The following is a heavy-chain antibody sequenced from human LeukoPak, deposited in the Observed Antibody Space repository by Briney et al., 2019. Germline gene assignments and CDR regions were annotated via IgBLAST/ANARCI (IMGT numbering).Heavy chain of an antibody. Sequence: GGSLRLSCTASGFTFSNFWMGWVRQAPGKGLEWVVNIKQDETEKFYLGSVKGRFTISRDNAKNSLSLQMNNLRVEDTAVYYCARAGSHWHYVYWGQGTVVTVSS. CDR3: ARAGSHWHYVY. V-gene: IGHV3-7*01. CDR2: IKQDETEK. D-gene: IGHD3-10*01. CDR1: GFTFSNFW. J-gene: IGHJ4*02.